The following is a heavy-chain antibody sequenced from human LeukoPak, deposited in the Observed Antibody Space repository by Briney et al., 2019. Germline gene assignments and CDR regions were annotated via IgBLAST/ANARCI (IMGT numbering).Heavy chain of an antibody. D-gene: IGHD4-17*01. Sequence: PSETLSLTCSVSGVSIGTYYWSWVRQPPGKGLEWIGYINYRGTTSYNPSLKGRVTISVDTSKNQLFLNLRSATAADTAVYYCARLEDYVLEYWGLGTLVTVSS. V-gene: IGHV4-59*08. J-gene: IGHJ4*02. CDR1: GVSIGTYY. CDR2: INYRGTT. CDR3: ARLEDYVLEY.